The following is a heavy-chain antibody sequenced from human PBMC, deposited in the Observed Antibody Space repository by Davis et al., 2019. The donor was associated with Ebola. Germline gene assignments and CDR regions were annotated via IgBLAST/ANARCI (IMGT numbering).Heavy chain of an antibody. D-gene: IGHD2-2*01. V-gene: IGHV1-2*02. CDR1: GYTFTGYY. CDR3: ARDRADIVVVPAATDPRIWFDP. CDR2: FNPNSGGT. Sequence: ASVQVPCKASGYTFTGYYMHWVRQAPGHGLEWMGWFNPNSGGTNYAQKFQGRVTMTRDTSISTAYMELSRLRSDDTAVYYCARDRADIVVVPAATDPRIWFDPWGQGTLVTVSS. J-gene: IGHJ5*02.